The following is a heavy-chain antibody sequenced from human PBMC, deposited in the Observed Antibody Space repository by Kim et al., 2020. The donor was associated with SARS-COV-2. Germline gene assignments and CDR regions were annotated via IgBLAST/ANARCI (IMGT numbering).Heavy chain of an antibody. Sequence: SETLSLTCTVSGGYISSGGLYWTWIRQRPGKGLEWIGDIYSTGGAYFNPSLRSRASMSIETSKDQFYLKLSSVTAADSGVYYCARGEASYYFYMDVWGKGTTVTVSS. CDR1: GGYISSGGLY. CDR2: IYSTGGA. D-gene: IGHD3-10*01. J-gene: IGHJ6*03. V-gene: IGHV4-31*03. CDR3: ARGEASYYFYMDV.